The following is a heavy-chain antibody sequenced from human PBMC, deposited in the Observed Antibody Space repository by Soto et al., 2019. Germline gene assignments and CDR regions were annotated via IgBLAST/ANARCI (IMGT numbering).Heavy chain of an antibody. V-gene: IGHV3-23*01. CDR3: AQGQNYYDSSGRVGP. D-gene: IGHD3-22*01. CDR2: ISGSGRST. J-gene: IGHJ5*02. CDR1: GFAFSNHA. Sequence: EVHLLQSGGGLVQPGGSLKLSCAASGFAFSNHAMSWVRQAPGKGLEWVSAISGSGRSTYYAESVKGRFIISRDNSNNTLHLQMNSLRAEDTAVFYCAQGQNYYDSSGRVGPWGQGTLVTVSS.